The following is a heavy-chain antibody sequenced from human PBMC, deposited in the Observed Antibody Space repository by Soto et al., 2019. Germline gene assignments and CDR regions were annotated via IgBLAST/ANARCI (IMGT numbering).Heavy chain of an antibody. V-gene: IGHV4-31*03. CDR3: ARSMAFGGVIDDYYYYYMDV. J-gene: IGHJ6*03. Sequence: SETLSLTCTVSGGSISSGGYYWSWIRQHPGKGLEWIGYIYYSGSTYYNPSLKSRVTISVDTSKNQFSLKLSSVTAADTAVYYCARSMAFGGVIDDYYYYYMDVWGKGTTVTVS. CDR1: GGSISSGGYY. CDR2: IYYSGST. D-gene: IGHD3-16*02.